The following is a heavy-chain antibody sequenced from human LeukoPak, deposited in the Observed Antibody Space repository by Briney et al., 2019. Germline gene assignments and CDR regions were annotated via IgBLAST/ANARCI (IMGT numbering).Heavy chain of an antibody. CDR2: IKQDGSEK. CDR3: ARDTSCSGGSCKIY. Sequence: GGSLRLSCAASGFTFSNYWMSWVRQAPGKGLEWVANIKQDGSEKYYVDSVKGRFTIPRDNTKNSLYLQMNSLTAEDTAMYYCARDTSCSGGSCKIYWGQGALVTVSS. J-gene: IGHJ4*02. V-gene: IGHV3-7*03. CDR1: GFTFSNYW. D-gene: IGHD2-15*01.